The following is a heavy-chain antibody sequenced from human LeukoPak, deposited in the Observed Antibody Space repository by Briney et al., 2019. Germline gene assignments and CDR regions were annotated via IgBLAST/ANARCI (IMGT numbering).Heavy chain of an antibody. CDR3: ARVEYDILTGYYYYGMDV. CDR2: ISADNGNT. J-gene: IGHJ6*02. D-gene: IGHD3-9*01. Sequence: ASVKVSCKGSGYTLINHAFSWVRQAPGQGLEWMGWISADNGNTNHAQKFQGRVSLTTDTSTSTAYMELRSLRSDDTAVYYCARVEYDILTGYYYYGMDVWGQGTTVTVSS. CDR1: GYTLINHA. V-gene: IGHV1-18*04.